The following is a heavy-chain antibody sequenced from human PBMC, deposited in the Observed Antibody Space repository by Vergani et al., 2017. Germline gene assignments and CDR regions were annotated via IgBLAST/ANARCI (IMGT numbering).Heavy chain of an antibody. Sequence: QVQLQESGPGLVKPSQTLSLTCTVSGGSISSGSYYWSWIRQPAGKGLEWIGRIYTSGSTNYNPSLKSRVTISVDTSKNQFSLKLSSVTAADTAVYYCARDLRVYYGSGSYGWFDPWGQGTLVTVSS. CDR1: GGSISSGSYY. D-gene: IGHD3-10*01. CDR2: IYTSGST. V-gene: IGHV4-61*02. CDR3: ARDLRVYYGSGSYGWFDP. J-gene: IGHJ5*02.